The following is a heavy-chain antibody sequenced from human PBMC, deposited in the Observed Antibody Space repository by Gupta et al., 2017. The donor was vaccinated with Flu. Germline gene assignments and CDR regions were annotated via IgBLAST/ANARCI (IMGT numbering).Heavy chain of an antibody. V-gene: IGHV1-69*01. CDR3: ARGLSSWYSVY. Sequence: QVQLVQSGAEVKKPGSSVKVSCKASGGTFSSYAINWVRQAPGQGLEWMGGIIPLFGAAHYALKFQDRVTITADESTSTAYMELSSLRSDDTAMYYCARGLSSWYSVYWGQGTPVTVSS. CDR2: IIPLFGAA. D-gene: IGHD6-13*01. CDR1: GGTFSSYA. J-gene: IGHJ4*02.